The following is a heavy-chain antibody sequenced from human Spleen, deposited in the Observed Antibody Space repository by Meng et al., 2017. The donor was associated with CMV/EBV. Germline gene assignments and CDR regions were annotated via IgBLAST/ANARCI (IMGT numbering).Heavy chain of an antibody. D-gene: IGHD6-13*01. CDR3: ARGRGAEAGTNAFDI. V-gene: IGHV1-69*10. CDR2: IIPILGIA. CDR1: GGTFSSYA. J-gene: IGHJ3*02. Sequence: SVKVSCKASGGTFSSYAISWVRQAPGQGLEWMGGIIPILGIANYAQKFQGRVTITADKSTSTAYMELSSLRSEDTAVYYCARGRGAEAGTNAFDIWGQGTMVTVSS.